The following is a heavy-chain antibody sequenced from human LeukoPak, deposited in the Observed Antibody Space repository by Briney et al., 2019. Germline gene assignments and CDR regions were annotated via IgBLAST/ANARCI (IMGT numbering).Heavy chain of an antibody. J-gene: IGHJ3*02. CDR2: ISGSGYNS. CDR1: GFTFSSYA. D-gene: IGHD3-3*01. Sequence: PGESLRLSCAASGFTFSSYAMTWVRQAPGKGLEWVSAISGSGYNSYHADSVKGRFTISRDNSKNTLFLQMNSLRAGDTAIYYCAKWMVRRDFWSGAFDIWGQGTMVTV. CDR3: AKWMVRRDFWSGAFDI. V-gene: IGHV3-23*01.